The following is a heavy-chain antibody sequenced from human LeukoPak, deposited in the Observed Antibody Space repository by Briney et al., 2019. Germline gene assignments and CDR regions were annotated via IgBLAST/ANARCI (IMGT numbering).Heavy chain of an antibody. Sequence: PGESLKISCKGSGYSFTNYWIGLVRQMPGKGLEWMGIIYPGDSDTRYSPSFQGQVTISADKSISTAYLQWSSLNASDTAMYYCPCRLICCGTQGRGFFDYWGQGTLVTVSS. V-gene: IGHV5-51*01. J-gene: IGHJ4*02. CDR1: GYSFTNYW. D-gene: IGHD3-10*01. CDR3: PCRLICCGTQGRGFFDY. CDR2: IYPGDSDT.